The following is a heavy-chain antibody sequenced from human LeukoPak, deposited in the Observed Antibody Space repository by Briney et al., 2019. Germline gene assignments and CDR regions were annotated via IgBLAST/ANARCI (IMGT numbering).Heavy chain of an antibody. Sequence: ASVKVSCKVSGYTLSELSMHWVRQAPGKGLEWMGGFDPEDDERVYAQRFQGRVTMTEDTSTDTAYMELSSLRSEDTAIYYCATELRSGYFDYWGQGSLVTVSS. CDR3: ATELRSGYFDY. CDR2: FDPEDDER. CDR1: GYTLSELS. J-gene: IGHJ4*02. D-gene: IGHD3-22*01. V-gene: IGHV1-24*01.